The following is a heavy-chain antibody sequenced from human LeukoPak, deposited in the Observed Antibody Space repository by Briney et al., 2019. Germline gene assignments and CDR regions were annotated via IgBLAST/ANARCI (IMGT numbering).Heavy chain of an antibody. Sequence: PGGSLRLSCAASGFTFSTYWIHWVRQAPGKGLVWVSRISPDGSSTTYADSVKDRFIISRDNAQNTVYLRMSSLRVEDTAVYYCAREYSSSSGRAFDYWGQGTLVTASS. CDR3: AREYSSSSGRAFDY. J-gene: IGHJ4*02. V-gene: IGHV3-74*01. CDR1: GFTFSTYW. CDR2: ISPDGSST. D-gene: IGHD6-6*01.